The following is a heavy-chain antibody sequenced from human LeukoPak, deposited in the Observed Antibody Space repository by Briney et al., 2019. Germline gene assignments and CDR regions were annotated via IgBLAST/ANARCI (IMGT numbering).Heavy chain of an antibody. CDR2: MNPNSGNT. CDR3: ARSGFGSGISFDL. Sequence: ASVKVSCKASGYTFTSYDINWVRQATGQGLEWMGWMNPNSGNTGYPQKFQGRVTMTRDTSITTAYMELSSLRSEDTAVYYCARSGFGSGISFDLWGQGTLVTVSS. CDR1: GYTFTSYD. J-gene: IGHJ5*02. D-gene: IGHD3-10*01. V-gene: IGHV1-8*01.